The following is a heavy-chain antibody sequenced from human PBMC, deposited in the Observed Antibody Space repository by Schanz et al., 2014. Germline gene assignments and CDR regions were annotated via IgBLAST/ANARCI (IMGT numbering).Heavy chain of an antibody. J-gene: IGHJ4*02. CDR3: TRDDFGASDY. D-gene: IGHD3-16*01. CDR2: VSSSSTYI. Sequence: DVQLVDSGGDLVQPGGSLRLSCAASGFTFGNYAMNWVRQAPGKGLEWVSSVSSSSTYIFYADSVRGRFTISRDDAKNSLYLQMNSLRAEDTAVYYCTRDDFGASDYWGQGTLVTVSS. CDR1: GFTFGNYA. V-gene: IGHV3-21*01.